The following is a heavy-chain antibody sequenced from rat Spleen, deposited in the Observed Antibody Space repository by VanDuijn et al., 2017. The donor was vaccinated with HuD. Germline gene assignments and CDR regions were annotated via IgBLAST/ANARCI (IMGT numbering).Heavy chain of an antibody. CDR3: TRDRILRSTGFDY. V-gene: IGHV5-31*01. Sequence: EVQLVESDGGLVQPGRSLKLSCVASEFTFNNYWMTWIRQAPGKGLEWVASITNTGGSTYYPDSLKGRFTLSRDNAKSSLYLQMDSLRSEDTATYYCTRDRILRSTGFDYWGQGVMVTVSS. D-gene: IGHD1-6*01. J-gene: IGHJ2*01. CDR1: EFTFNNYW. CDR2: ITNTGGST.